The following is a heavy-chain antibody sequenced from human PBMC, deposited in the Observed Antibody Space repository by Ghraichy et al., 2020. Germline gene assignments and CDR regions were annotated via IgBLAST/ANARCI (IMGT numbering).Heavy chain of an antibody. CDR3: ARGARAVVSGPVVDDHSFFYDMDG. Sequence: SETLSLTCTVSGDSVSSPNYYWNWIRQPAGKGLEWIVHFHIGGSTNYNPSLRTRVTLSADTSENQFSLKLNSVTAADTAVYFCARGARAVVSGPVVDDHSFFYDMDGWGKGTTVTVSS. J-gene: IGHJ6*03. V-gene: IGHV4-61*09. D-gene: IGHD2-21*01. CDR2: FHIGGST. CDR1: GDSVSSPNYY.